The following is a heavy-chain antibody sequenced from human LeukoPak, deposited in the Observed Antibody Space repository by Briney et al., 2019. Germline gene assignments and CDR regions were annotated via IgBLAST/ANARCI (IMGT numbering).Heavy chain of an antibody. CDR1: GGSISSSSYY. V-gene: IGHV4-39*07. D-gene: IGHD1-7*01. Sequence: SETLSLTCTVSGGSISSSSYYWGWIRQPPGKGLEWIGSIYYSGSTYYNPSLKSRVTISVDTSKNQFSLKLSSVTAADTAVYYWARDGANWNYVPFDYWGQGTLVTVSS. J-gene: IGHJ4*02. CDR2: IYYSGST. CDR3: ARDGANWNYVPFDY.